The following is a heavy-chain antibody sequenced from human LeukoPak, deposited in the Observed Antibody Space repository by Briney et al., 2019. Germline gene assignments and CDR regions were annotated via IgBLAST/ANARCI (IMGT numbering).Heavy chain of an antibody. V-gene: IGHV1-18*04. J-gene: IGHJ3*02. CDR3: ARGMEDVVVIAATPFDI. D-gene: IGHD2-15*01. CDR1: GYTFNTHG. CDR2: ISAFNANT. Sequence: ASVKVSCKASGYTFNTHGFAWVRQAPGQGLEWMGWISAFNANTNYAQSLQGRVTMTTDTSTSTAYMELRNLRSDDTAVYYYARGMEDVVVIAATPFDIWGQGTMVTASS.